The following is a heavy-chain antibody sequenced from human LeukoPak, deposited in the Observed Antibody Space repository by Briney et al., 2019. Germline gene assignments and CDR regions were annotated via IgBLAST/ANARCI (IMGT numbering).Heavy chain of an antibody. Sequence: SETLSLTRAVYGGSFSGYYWSWIRQPPGKGLEWIGEINHSGSTNYNPSLKSRVTISVDTSKNQFSLKLSSVTAADTAVYYCARLWSSDYWGQGTLVTVSS. CDR2: INHSGST. V-gene: IGHV4-34*01. CDR1: GGSFSGYY. J-gene: IGHJ4*02. CDR3: ARLWSSDY. D-gene: IGHD3-3*01.